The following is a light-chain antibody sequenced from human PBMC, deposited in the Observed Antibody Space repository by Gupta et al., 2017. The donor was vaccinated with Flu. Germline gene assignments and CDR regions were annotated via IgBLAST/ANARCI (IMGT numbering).Light chain of an antibody. CDR3: GTWDSSLSAEV. CDR1: GSNIGENY. V-gene: IGLV1-51*02. CDR2: ENI. Sequence: QSVLTQPPSVSAAPGQKVTISCSGSGSNIGENYVSWYQQLPGRAPKLLVFENIHRPSGIPDRCSGSKSGTSATLGISGLQTGDEADYYCGTWDSSLSAEVFGGGTKLTVL. J-gene: IGLJ3*02.